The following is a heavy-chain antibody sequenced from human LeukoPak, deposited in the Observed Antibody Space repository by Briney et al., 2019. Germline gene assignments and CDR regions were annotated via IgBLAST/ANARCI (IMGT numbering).Heavy chain of an antibody. D-gene: IGHD3-22*01. CDR3: ARDGYYYDSSGYPYYYYMDV. J-gene: IGHJ6*03. Sequence: GASVKVSCKASGYTFTGYYMHWVRQAPGQGLEWMGIINPSGGSTSYAQKFQGRVTMTRDMSTSTVYMELSSLRSEDTAVYYCARDGYYYDSSGYPYYYYMDVWGKGTTATVSS. CDR1: GYTFTGYY. CDR2: INPSGGST. V-gene: IGHV1-46*01.